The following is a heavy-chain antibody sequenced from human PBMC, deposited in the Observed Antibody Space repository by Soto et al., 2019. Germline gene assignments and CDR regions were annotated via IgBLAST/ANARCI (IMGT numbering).Heavy chain of an antibody. D-gene: IGHD1-1*01. CDR1: GFTFSSYA. CDR3: AKFGMATTKRSPPYYIDY. V-gene: IGHV3-23*01. CDR2: ISGSGGGT. Sequence: VGSLRLSCAASGFTFSSYAMSWVRQAPGKGLEWVSSISGSGGGTYYADSVKGRFTFSRDNSKDTLYLQMNSLRAEDTAVYYCAKFGMATTKRSPPYYIDYWGQGALVTVSS. J-gene: IGHJ4*02.